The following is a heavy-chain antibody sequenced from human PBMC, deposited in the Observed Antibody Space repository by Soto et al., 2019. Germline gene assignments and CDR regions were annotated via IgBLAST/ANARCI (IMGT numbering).Heavy chain of an antibody. CDR2: IYYSGST. J-gene: IGHJ6*02. V-gene: IGHV4-59*01. Sequence: QVQLQESGPGLVKPSETLSLTCTVSGGSISSYYWSWIWQPPGKGLEWIGYIYYSGSTNYNPSLKSRVTISVDTSKNQFSLKLSSVTAADTAVYYCAKGGANHYYYYGMDVWGQGTTVTVSS. D-gene: IGHD3-16*01. CDR1: GGSISSYY. CDR3: AKGGANHYYYYGMDV.